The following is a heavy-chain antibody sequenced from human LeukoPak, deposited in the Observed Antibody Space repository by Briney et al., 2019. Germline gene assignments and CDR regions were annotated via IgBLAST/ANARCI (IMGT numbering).Heavy chain of an antibody. CDR3: ARNSITMIRGASYYYYGMYV. D-gene: IGHD3-10*01. V-gene: IGHV3-7*01. CDR2: IKLDGSEK. Sequence: GGSLRLSCAAPGFTFSSYWMSWVRQAPGKGLEWVANIKLDGSEKYCVDSVKGRFTISRDNAKNSLYLQMNSLRAEDTAVYYCARNSITMIRGASYYYYGMYVWGQGTTVTVSS. CDR1: GFTFSSYW. J-gene: IGHJ6*02.